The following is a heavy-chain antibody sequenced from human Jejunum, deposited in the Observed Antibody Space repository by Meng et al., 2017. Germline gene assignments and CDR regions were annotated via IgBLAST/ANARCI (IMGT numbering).Heavy chain of an antibody. CDR3: ARRGAHMAAAEGRYCFDY. CDR1: GYTFTSYG. J-gene: IGHJ4*02. CDR2: ISGNNGNP. V-gene: IGHV1-18*01. D-gene: IGHD6-13*01. Sequence: ASVKVSCKASGYTFTSYGISWVRQAPGQGLEWMGWISGNNGNPSYAQKFKGRLTMTTDTSTSTAYMELRSLRSDDTAVYFCARRGAHMAAAEGRYCFDYWGQGTPVTVSS.